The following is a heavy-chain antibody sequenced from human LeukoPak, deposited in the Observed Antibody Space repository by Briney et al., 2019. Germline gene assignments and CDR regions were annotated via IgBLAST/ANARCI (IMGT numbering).Heavy chain of an antibody. J-gene: IGHJ5*01. CDR1: GFTLNKYW. D-gene: IGHD3-3*02. CDR3: ARVYISSTWFDF. V-gene: IGHV3-74*01. CDR2: MNIDGSVR. Sequence: GGSLRLSCTASGFTLNKYWMHWVRQAPGKGLVWVSRMNIDGSVRNHADPVKGRFTISRDNAKNTLFLQMNSLRAEETAVYYCARVYISSTWFDFWGQGTLVTVSS.